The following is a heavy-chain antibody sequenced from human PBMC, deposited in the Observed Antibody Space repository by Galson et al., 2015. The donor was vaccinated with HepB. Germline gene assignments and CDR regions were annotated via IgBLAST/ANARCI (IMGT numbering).Heavy chain of an antibody. CDR2: INEDGSTK. Sequence: SLRLSCAASGFSLSDSWMTWVRQSAGRGLEWVANINEDGSTKFYLDSVKGRFTISRDNAKNSVLLQMNNLRADDTAVYYCARGTNPNYWGHGTLVTGSA. CDR1: GFSLSDSW. V-gene: IGHV3-7*03. J-gene: IGHJ4*01. CDR3: ARGTNPNY.